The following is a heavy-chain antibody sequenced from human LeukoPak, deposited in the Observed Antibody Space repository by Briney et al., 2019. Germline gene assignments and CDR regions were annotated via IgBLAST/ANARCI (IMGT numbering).Heavy chain of an antibody. CDR1: GDSINSLDL. V-gene: IGHV4-4*02. D-gene: IGHD3-22*01. Sequence: SETLSLTCTVSGDSINSLDLWSWVRQPPGKGLEWIGEIYLSGTTLSDASVKSRFTISIDKSKNQFFLNLSSVTAAATAVYYCAGLVGRYSSGLYYYYFDYWGQGTLVTVSS. CDR2: IYLSGTT. CDR3: AGLVGRYSSGLYYYYFDY. J-gene: IGHJ4*02.